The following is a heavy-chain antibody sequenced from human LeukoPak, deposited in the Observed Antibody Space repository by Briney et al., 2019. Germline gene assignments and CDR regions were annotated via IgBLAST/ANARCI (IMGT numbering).Heavy chain of an antibody. J-gene: IGHJ4*02. CDR1: GYTFTGYY. CDR3: ARGYSGSYVYNY. D-gene: IGHD1-26*01. CDR2: INPNSGGT. Sequence: AASVKVSCKASGYTFTGYYMYWVRQAPGQGLEWMGWINPNSGGTNYAQKFQGRVTMTRDTSISTAYMELSRLRSDDTAVYYCARGYSGSYVYNYWGQGTLVTVSS. V-gene: IGHV1-2*02.